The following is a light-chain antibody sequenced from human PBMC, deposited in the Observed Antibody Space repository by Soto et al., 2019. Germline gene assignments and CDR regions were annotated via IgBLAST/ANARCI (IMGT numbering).Light chain of an antibody. CDR1: QSLDSRY. CDR2: GTS. CDR3: QQHGQWPIT. Sequence: EIVLTQSPATLSVSPAERATLSCRASQSLDSRYFSWYQQIPGQAPRLLMYGTSSRATGIPDRFSGSGSGTDFTLTISSLQPEDFATYYCQQHGQWPITFGQGTRLEIK. V-gene: IGKV3-20*01. J-gene: IGKJ5*01.